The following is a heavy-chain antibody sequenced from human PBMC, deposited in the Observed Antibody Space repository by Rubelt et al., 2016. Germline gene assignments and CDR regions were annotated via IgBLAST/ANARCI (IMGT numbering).Heavy chain of an antibody. J-gene: IGHJ4*02. CDR2: IYNGGST. CDR3: AKGSFGGNSGMYYFDS. Sequence: EVQLVESGGGLVHPGGSLRLSCVVSGFTVSSNYMSWVRQAPGKGLEWVSVIYNGGSTYYADSVKGRFTISRDKSKNTLDLQMNSLRGDDTAVYFCAKGSFGGNSGMYYFDSWGQGTLVTVSS. D-gene: IGHD4-23*01. CDR1: GFTVSSNY. V-gene: IGHV3-66*01.